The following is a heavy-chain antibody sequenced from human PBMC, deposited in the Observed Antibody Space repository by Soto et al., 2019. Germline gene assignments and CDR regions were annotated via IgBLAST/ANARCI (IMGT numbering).Heavy chain of an antibody. D-gene: IGHD1-26*01. CDR3: ARDGSGSYRRNWFDP. J-gene: IGHJ5*02. Sequence: SASLPLTCPLSCGSISRYYWSWIRQPPGKGLEWIGYIYYSGSTNYNPSLKSRVTISVDTSKNQFALKLSSVTAADTAVYYCARDGSGSYRRNWFDPWGQGTLVTVSS. V-gene: IGHV4-59*01. CDR1: CGSISRYY. CDR2: IYYSGST.